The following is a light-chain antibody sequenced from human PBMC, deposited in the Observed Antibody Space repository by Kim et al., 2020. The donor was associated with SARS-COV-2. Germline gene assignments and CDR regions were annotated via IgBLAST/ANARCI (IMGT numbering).Light chain of an antibody. CDR2: HAS. CDR1: QSISGW. V-gene: IGKV1-5*01. Sequence: LQVTQSPSTLSASVVDRVTITCRASQSISGWLAWYQQKPGKAPKLLIYHASTLQGGVPSRFSGSGSGTEFTLTINNLQPDDFATYYSQHLGTFGLGTKVEI. J-gene: IGKJ1*01. CDR3: QHLGT.